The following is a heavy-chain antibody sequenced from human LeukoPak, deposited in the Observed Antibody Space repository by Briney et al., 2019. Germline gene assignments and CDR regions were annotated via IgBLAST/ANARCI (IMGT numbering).Heavy chain of an antibody. D-gene: IGHD6-13*01. J-gene: IGHJ4*02. Sequence: ASVKVSCKASGYTFTSYGISWVRQAPRQGLEWMGWISAYNGNTNYAQKLQGRVTMTTDTSTSTAYMELRSLRSDDTAVYYCARDQDWEAATPFDYWGQGTLVTVSS. CDR3: ARDQDWEAATPFDY. CDR1: GYTFTSYG. V-gene: IGHV1-18*01. CDR2: ISAYNGNT.